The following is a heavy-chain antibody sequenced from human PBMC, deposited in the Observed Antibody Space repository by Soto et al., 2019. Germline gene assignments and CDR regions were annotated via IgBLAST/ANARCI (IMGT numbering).Heavy chain of an antibody. CDR3: AKGLGSKSRYYFDY. CDR2: ISGSGGST. CDR1: GFIFSSYA. V-gene: IGHV3-23*01. J-gene: IGHJ4*02. Sequence: EVQLLESGGGLVQPGGSLRLSCAASGFIFSSYALGWVRQAPGKGLEWVSSISGSGGSTYYADSVKGRFIISRDSSKNTMYLQMNSLRVEDTAVYYCAKGLGSKSRYYFDYWGQGTLVTVSS. D-gene: IGHD4-4*01.